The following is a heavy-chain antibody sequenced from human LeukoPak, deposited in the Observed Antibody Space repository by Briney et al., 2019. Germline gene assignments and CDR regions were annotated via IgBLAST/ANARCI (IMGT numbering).Heavy chain of an antibody. D-gene: IGHD3-16*02. V-gene: IGHV1-24*01. CDR1: GYTLTELS. CDR2: FDPEDGET. Sequence: ASVKVTCKVSGYTLTELSMHWVRQAPGKGRDWMGFFDPEDGETIYPQKFQGRVTMTEDISTDTDYMELRRLRSEDTAVYSCATVDYVWGSYRPFDYWGQGPLVTVSS. J-gene: IGHJ4*02. CDR3: ATVDYVWGSYRPFDY.